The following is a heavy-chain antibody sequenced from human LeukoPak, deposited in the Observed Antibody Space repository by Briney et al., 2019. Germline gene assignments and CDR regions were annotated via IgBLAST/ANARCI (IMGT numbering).Heavy chain of an antibody. CDR3: ARGPSSFGGVIVAPYYYGMDV. D-gene: IGHD3-16*02. CDR2: IYYSGST. J-gene: IGHJ6*02. Sequence: PSQTLSLTCTVSGGSISSGGYYWSWIRQHPGKGLEWIGYIYYSGSTYYNPSLKSRVTISVDTSKTQFSLKLSSVTAADTAVYYCARGPSSFGGVIVAPYYYGMDVWGQGTTVTVSS. V-gene: IGHV4-31*03. CDR1: GGSISSGGYY.